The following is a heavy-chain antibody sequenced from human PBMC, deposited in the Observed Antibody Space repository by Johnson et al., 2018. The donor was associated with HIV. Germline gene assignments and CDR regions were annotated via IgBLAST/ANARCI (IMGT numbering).Heavy chain of an antibody. CDR2: VYGGASK. J-gene: IGHJ3*02. V-gene: IGHV3-53*01. CDR1: GFTVTNYH. CDR3: ARGSIIMVRGVIGLDI. Sequence: VQLVESGGGLIQPGGSLRLSCAASGFTVTNYHMSWVRQAPGKGLEWVSVVYGGASKYYADPVKGRVTISGDTSKNTLYLQMNSLRAEDTAVYYCARGSIIMVRGVIGLDIWGQGTMVTVSS. D-gene: IGHD3-10*01.